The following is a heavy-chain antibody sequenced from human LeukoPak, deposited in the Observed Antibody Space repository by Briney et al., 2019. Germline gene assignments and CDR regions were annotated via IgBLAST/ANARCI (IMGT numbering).Heavy chain of an antibody. CDR3: ARDHVGSSWPPYYYYGMDV. Sequence: ASVEVSCKASGYTFTSYAMHWVRQAPGQRLEWMGWINAGNGNTKYSQKFQGRVTITRDTSASTAYMELSSLRSEDTAVYYCARDHVGSSWPPYYYYGMDVWGQGTTVTVSS. D-gene: IGHD6-13*01. J-gene: IGHJ6*02. CDR2: INAGNGNT. V-gene: IGHV1-3*01. CDR1: GYTFTSYA.